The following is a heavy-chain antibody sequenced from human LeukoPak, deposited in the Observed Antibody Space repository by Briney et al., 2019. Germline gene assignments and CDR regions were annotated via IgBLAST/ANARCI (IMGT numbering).Heavy chain of an antibody. CDR1: GGSISSGGYP. CDR3: ARASMAARYYYMDV. D-gene: IGHD6-6*01. V-gene: IGHV4-30-2*01. J-gene: IGHJ6*03. CDR2: IYHSGST. Sequence: SQTLSLTCAVSGGSISSGGYPWSWIRQPPGKGLEWIGYIYHSGSTYYNPSLKSRVTISVDRSKNQFSLKRSSVTAADTAVYYCARASMAARYYYMDVWGKGTTVTVSS.